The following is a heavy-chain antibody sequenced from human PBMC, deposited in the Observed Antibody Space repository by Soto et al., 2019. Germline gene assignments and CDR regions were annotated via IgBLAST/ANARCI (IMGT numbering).Heavy chain of an antibody. D-gene: IGHD2-15*01. CDR2: IYYSGST. Sequence: TSETLSLTCTVSGGSISSSSYYWGWIRQPPGKGLEWIGSIYYSGSTYYNPSLKSRVTISVDTSKNQFSLKLSSVTAADTAVYYCASLVAPGYYYYYMDVWGKGTTVTVSS. J-gene: IGHJ6*03. CDR3: ASLVAPGYYYYYMDV. CDR1: GGSISSSSYY. V-gene: IGHV4-39*01.